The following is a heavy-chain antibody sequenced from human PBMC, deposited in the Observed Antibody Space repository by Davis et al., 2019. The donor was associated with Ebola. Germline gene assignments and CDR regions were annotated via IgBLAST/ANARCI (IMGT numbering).Heavy chain of an antibody. V-gene: IGHV4-59*01. Sequence: PSETLSPTCIVSGASLSSYYWSWIRQLPGKGLEWNGYTYYSGTTNYNPSLKSRFTISVDTSKNQFSLKLSSVTAADTAVYYCERDPARDAFDTWGQGTMVTVSS. CDR2: TYYSGTT. J-gene: IGHJ3*02. CDR3: ERDPARDAFDT. CDR1: GASLSSYY.